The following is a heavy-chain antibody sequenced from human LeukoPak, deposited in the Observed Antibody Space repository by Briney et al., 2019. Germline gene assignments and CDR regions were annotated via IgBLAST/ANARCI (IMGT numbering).Heavy chain of an antibody. CDR2: IYYSGST. Sequence: PSETLSLTCTVSGGSISSSSYYWGWIRQPPGKGLEWIGSIYYSGSTYYNPPLKSRVTISVDTSKNQFSLKLSSVTAADTAVYYCARSKVWLQFDYWGQGTLVTVSS. J-gene: IGHJ4*02. V-gene: IGHV4-39*01. CDR3: ARSKVWLQFDY. CDR1: GGSISSSSYY. D-gene: IGHD5-24*01.